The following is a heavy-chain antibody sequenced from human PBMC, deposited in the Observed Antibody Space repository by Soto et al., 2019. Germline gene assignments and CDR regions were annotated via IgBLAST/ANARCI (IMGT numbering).Heavy chain of an antibody. D-gene: IGHD1-1*01. CDR3: ARVGGTPYNWFDP. Sequence: SETLSLTCAVSGGSIIRGDYLFICIRQSPWKGLEWIAYMYHSGSAYYNPSLRGRVTISVDTSKNQLSLNLTSVTAADTAVYYCARVGGTPYNWFDPWGPGILVTVSS. V-gene: IGHV4-30-2*06. CDR1: GGSIIRGDYL. J-gene: IGHJ5*02. CDR2: MYHSGSA.